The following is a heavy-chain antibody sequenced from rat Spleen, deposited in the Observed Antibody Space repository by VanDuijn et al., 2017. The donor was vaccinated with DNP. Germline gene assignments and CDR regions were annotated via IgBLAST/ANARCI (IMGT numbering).Heavy chain of an antibody. Sequence: EVQLVESGGGLVQPGRSLKLSCAASGFIFTNYDMAWVRQAPTKGLEWVASISPSGGITYYRDSVKGRFTVSRNNGKSSLNLQMDSLRSEDTATYYCARHLIRGYAMDAWGQGTSVTVSS. J-gene: IGHJ4*01. CDR3: ARHLIRGYAMDA. D-gene: IGHD4-3*01. CDR1: GFIFTNYD. V-gene: IGHV5-25*01. CDR2: ISPSGGIT.